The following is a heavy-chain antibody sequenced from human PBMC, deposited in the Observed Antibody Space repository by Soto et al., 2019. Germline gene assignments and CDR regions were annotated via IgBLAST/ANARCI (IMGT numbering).Heavy chain of an antibody. CDR1: GDAVAMYW. CDR2: IHPSDSDI. CDR3: ARHRRAIVASTDPLAN. V-gene: IGHV5-51*01. J-gene: IGHJ3*01. D-gene: IGHD5-12*01. Sequence: IACVTAGDAVAMYWIGWVRQTPGGGLEWIGIIHPSDSDIRYSPSFQGHVTISVDRPTTTAYLQWSGLKASDSATYYCARHRRAIVASTDPLANWGRGTKVTV.